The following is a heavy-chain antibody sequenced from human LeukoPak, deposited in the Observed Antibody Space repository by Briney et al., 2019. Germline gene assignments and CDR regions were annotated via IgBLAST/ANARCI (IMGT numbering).Heavy chain of an antibody. J-gene: IGHJ6*03. D-gene: IGHD2-15*01. CDR2: IYTSGSI. CDR3: ARNSKDAPYYYYYYMDV. Sequence: SETLSLTCTVSGGSISSYYWSWIRQPAGKGLEWIGRIYTSGSINYNPSLKSRVTMSVDTSKNQFSLKLSSVTAADTAVYYCARNSKDAPYYYYYYMDVWGKGTTVTVSS. CDR1: GGSISSYY. V-gene: IGHV4-4*07.